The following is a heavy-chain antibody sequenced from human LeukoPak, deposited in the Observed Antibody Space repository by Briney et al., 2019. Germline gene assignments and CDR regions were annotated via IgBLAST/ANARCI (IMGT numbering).Heavy chain of an antibody. CDR2: IYYSGST. CDR1: GGSISSYY. Sequence: SETLSLTCTVSGGSISSYYWSWIRQTPGKGLEWMGYIYYSGSTNYNPSLKSRVTISVDTSKNQFSLKLSSVTAADTAVYYCARGGDYGDLRYFDYWGQGTLVTVSS. J-gene: IGHJ4*02. V-gene: IGHV4-59*08. CDR3: ARGGDYGDLRYFDY. D-gene: IGHD4-17*01.